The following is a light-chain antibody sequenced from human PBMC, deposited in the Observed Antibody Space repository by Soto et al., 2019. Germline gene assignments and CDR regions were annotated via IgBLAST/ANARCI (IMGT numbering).Light chain of an antibody. J-gene: IGKJ1*01. CDR1: HRLYDN. CDR2: VAS. CDR3: HQYSEWPPT. V-gene: IGKV3-15*01. Sequence: EIVMTQSPATLSVSPGERATLSCRASHRLYDNLAWYQQIPGQAPRLLIYVASTRFIGIPARFSCSGSGTDYTLIISSLQSEDFAVYYCHQYSEWPPTFGQGTKVEIK.